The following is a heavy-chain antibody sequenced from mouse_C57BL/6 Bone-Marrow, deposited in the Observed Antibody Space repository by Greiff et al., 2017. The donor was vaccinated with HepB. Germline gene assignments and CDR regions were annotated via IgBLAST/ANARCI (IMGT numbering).Heavy chain of an antibody. CDR2: ISNGGGST. CDR1: GFTFSDYY. Sequence: EVQLVESGGGLVQPGGSLKLSCAASGFTFSDYYMYWVRQTPEKRLEWVAYISNGGGSTYYQDTVKGRFTISRDNAKNTLYLQMIRLKSKDTALYYSARQVTTVVAPLGFDVWGTGTTVTVSS. V-gene: IGHV5-12*01. J-gene: IGHJ1*03. D-gene: IGHD1-1*01. CDR3: ARQVTTVVAPLGFDV.